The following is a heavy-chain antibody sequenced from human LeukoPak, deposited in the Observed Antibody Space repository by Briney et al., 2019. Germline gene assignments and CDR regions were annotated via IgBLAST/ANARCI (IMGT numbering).Heavy chain of an antibody. CDR2: INNSGDNT. D-gene: IGHD1-1*01. V-gene: IGHV3-23*01. Sequence: GGSLRLSCAASGFTLSSYAMNWVRQAPGKGLEWVSDINNSGDNTFYADSVKGRFTISRDNSKNTLYLQMNRLRGEDTAVYYCARSLKWNLVGFDYWGQGTLVTVSS. J-gene: IGHJ4*02. CDR3: ARSLKWNLVGFDY. CDR1: GFTLSSYA.